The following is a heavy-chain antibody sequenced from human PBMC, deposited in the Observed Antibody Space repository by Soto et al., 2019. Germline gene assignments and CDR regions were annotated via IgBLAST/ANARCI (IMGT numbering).Heavy chain of an antibody. J-gene: IGHJ4*02. CDR3: ASAPQPRDGYNSDVDY. D-gene: IGHD5-12*01. V-gene: IGHV1-69*13. CDR2: IIPIFGTA. Sequence: SVKVSCKASGGTFSSYAISWVRQAPGQGLEWMGGIIPIFGTANYAQKFQGRVTITADESTSTAYMELSSLRSEDTAVYYCASAPQPRDGYNSDVDYWGQGTPVTVAA. CDR1: GGTFSSYA.